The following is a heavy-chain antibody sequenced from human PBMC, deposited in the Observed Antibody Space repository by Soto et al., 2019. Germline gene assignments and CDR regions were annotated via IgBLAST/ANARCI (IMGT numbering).Heavy chain of an antibody. V-gene: IGHV3-7*01. J-gene: IGHJ4*01. CDR2: IKEDGSEI. D-gene: IGHD1-26*01. Sequence: PGGSLRLSCAASGFTFSNYWMSWVRQAPGKGLEWVANIKEDGSEIKYVDSVEGRFTLSRGNAQTSLYLHMSSLRAEDTAVYYFSTDCSSATCDRVLENWGQVILPIVSS. CDR3: STDCSSATCDRVLEN. CDR1: GFTFSNYW.